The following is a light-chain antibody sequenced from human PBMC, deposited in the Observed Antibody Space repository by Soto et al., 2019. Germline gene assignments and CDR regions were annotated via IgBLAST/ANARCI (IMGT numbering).Light chain of an antibody. J-gene: IGKJ5*01. CDR1: QSVSSSY. CDR3: QQFGTSPPAIT. CDR2: SAS. V-gene: IGKV3-20*01. Sequence: IVLTQSPGTLSLSPGERATLSCRASQSVSSSYLVWYQQKTGQAPRLLIYSASTRATGIPDRFSGGVSGTDFTLTISRLEPDDFAVYYCQQFGTSPPAITFGQGTRLELK.